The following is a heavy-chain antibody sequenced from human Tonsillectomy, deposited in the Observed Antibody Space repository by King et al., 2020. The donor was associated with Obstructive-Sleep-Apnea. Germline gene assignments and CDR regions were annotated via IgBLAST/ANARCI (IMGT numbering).Heavy chain of an antibody. D-gene: IGHD3-22*01. V-gene: IGHV5-10-1*03. CDR2: IDPSDSYT. Sequence: VQLVESGAEVKKPGESLRISCKGSGYSFTSYWISWVRQMPGKGLEWMGRIDPSDSYTNYSPSFQGHVTISADKSISTAYLQWSSLKASDTAMYYCARHAGGGYSPEDWFDPWGQGTLVTVSS. CDR1: GYSFTSYW. CDR3: ARHAGGGYSPEDWFDP. J-gene: IGHJ5*02.